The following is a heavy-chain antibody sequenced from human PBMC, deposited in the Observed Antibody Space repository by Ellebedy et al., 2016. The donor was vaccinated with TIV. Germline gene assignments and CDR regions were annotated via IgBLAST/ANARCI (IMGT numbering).Heavy chain of an antibody. V-gene: IGHV3-30*03. CDR1: GFTFSTYG. CDR3: AGGLVAAAFDY. D-gene: IGHD2-2*01. J-gene: IGHJ4*02. Sequence: GESLKISXTASGFTFSTYGMHWVRQAPGKGLEWVAVISYDGDIKYYADSVKGRFTISRDNAKNSLYLQMDSLRIEDTAVYYCAGGLVAAAFDYWGQGTLVTVSS. CDR2: ISYDGDIK.